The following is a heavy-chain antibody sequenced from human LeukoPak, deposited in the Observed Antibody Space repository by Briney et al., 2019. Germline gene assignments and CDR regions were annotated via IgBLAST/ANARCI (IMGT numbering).Heavy chain of an antibody. J-gene: IGHJ5*02. D-gene: IGHD1-7*01. CDR1: GGTFSSYA. CDR3: ARDNYAGANWFDP. V-gene: IGHV1-69*05. CDR2: IIPIFGTA. Sequence: SVKVSCKASGGTFSSYAISWVRQAPGQGLEWMGGIIPIFGTANFAQKFQGRVTITTDESTSTAYMELSSLRSEDTAVYYCARDNYAGANWFDPWGQGTLVTVSS.